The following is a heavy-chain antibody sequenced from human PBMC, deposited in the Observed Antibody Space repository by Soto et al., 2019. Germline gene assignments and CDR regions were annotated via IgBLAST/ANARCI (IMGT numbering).Heavy chain of an antibody. CDR2: IIPIFGTA. D-gene: IGHD5-18*01. V-gene: IGHV1-69*13. CDR1: GGTFSSYA. J-gene: IGHJ6*02. Sequence: VASVKVSCKASGGTFSSYAISWVRQAPGQGLEWMGGIIPIFGTANYAQKFQGGVTITADESTSTAYMELSSLRSGDTAVYYCARDASDTAMVLANYYGMDVWGQGTTVTVSS. CDR3: ARDASDTAMVLANYYGMDV.